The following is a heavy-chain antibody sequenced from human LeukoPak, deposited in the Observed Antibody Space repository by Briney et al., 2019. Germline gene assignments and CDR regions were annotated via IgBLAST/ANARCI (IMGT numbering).Heavy chain of an antibody. J-gene: IGHJ6*02. V-gene: IGHV4-39*07. Sequence: SETLSLTCTVSGGSISSSSYYWGWIRQPPGKGLEWIGSIYYSGSTYYNPSLKSRVTISVDTSKNQFSLKPSSVTAADTAVYYCARVEWELYSTRDYYYYGMDVWGQGTTVTVSS. CDR1: GGSISSSSYY. CDR3: ARVEWELYSTRDYYYYGMDV. D-gene: IGHD1-26*01. CDR2: IYYSGST.